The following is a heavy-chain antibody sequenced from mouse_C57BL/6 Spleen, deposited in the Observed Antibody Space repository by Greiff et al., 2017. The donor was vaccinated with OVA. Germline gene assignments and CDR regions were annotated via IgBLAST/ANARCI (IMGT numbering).Heavy chain of an antibody. V-gene: IGHV1-82*01. Sequence: VQLQQSGPELVKPGASVKISCKASGYAFSSSWMNWVKQRPGKGLEWIGRIYPGDGDTNYNGKFKGKATLTADKSSSTAYMQLSSLTSEDSAVYFCARSDYYEGFAYWGQGTLVTVSA. CDR1: GYAFSSSW. CDR3: ARSDYYEGFAY. CDR2: IYPGDGDT. D-gene: IGHD1-1*01. J-gene: IGHJ3*01.